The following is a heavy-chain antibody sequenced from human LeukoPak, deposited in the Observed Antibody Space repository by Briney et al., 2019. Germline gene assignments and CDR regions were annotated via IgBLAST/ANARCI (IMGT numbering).Heavy chain of an antibody. V-gene: IGHV3-48*03. Sequence: SGGSLRLSCAASGFTFSNYELNWVRQAPGKGLEWVSYISHGGRTIYYADSVKGRFTISRDNAKNSLYLQMNSLRAEDTAVYYCARGVGSSWPGWFDPWGQGTLVTVSS. D-gene: IGHD6-13*01. CDR1: GFTFSNYE. CDR3: ARGVGSSWPGWFDP. CDR2: ISHGGRTI. J-gene: IGHJ5*02.